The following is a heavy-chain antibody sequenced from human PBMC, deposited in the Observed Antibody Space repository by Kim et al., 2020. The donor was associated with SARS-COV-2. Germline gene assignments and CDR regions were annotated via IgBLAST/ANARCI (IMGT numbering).Heavy chain of an antibody. J-gene: IGHJ6*02. Sequence: ASVKVSCKASGYTFTSYGISWVRQAPGQGLEWMGWISAYNGNKNYAQKLQGRVTMTTDTSTSTAYMELRSLRSDDTAVYYCARGGLTPTRYYYGMDVWGQGTTVTVSS. V-gene: IGHV1-18*01. CDR3: ARGGLTPTRYYYGMDV. D-gene: IGHD2-21*01. CDR2: ISAYNGNK. CDR1: GYTFTSYG.